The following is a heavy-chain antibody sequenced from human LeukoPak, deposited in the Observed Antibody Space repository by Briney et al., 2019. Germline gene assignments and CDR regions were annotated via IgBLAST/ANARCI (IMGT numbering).Heavy chain of an antibody. CDR1: GDSISSSY. J-gene: IGHJ4*02. CDR2: ISASGNT. V-gene: IGHV4-4*09. Sequence: PSETLSLTCTVSGDSISSSYWSWIRQTPGKGLEWIWCISASGNTNYNPSLKSRIIISVDMSKNQFSLKLSSVTAADTAVYYCASLIPGTTGLRKNYFDYWGQGTLVTVSS. D-gene: IGHD1-20*01. CDR3: ASLIPGTTGLRKNYFDY.